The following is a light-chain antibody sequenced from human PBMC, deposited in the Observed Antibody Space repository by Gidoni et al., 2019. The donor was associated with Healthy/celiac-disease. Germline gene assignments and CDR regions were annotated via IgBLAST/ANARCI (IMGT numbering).Light chain of an antibody. CDR3: QQYNSYWT. CDR2: KAS. V-gene: IGKV1-5*03. Sequence: DIQMTQSPSTLSASVGDRVTITCRASQSISSWLAWYQQKPGKAPKLPIYKASSLESGVPSRFSGSGSGTEFTLTISSLQPDDFATYYCQQYNSYWTFXXXTKVEIK. CDR1: QSISSW. J-gene: IGKJ1*01.